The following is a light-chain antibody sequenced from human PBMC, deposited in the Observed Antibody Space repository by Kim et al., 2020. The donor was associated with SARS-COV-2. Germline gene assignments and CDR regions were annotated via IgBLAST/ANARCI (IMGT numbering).Light chain of an antibody. Sequence: DIQVTQSPSTLSASVGDRVTITCRLSQGVSPWLAWYQQKPGKAPKLLISKTSTLESGVPSRFSGSGSQTDFTLSISSLQPDDFATYYCQQYHSYPWTFGQGTKVDIK. V-gene: IGKV1-5*03. CDR1: QGVSPW. CDR3: QQYHSYPWT. CDR2: KTS. J-gene: IGKJ1*01.